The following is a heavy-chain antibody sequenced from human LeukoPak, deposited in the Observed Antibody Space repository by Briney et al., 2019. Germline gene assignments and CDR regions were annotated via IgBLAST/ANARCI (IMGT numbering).Heavy chain of an antibody. V-gene: IGHV3-48*01. CDR2: ISSSGGSI. Sequence: PGGSLRLSCAASGLTFSSYSMNWVRQAPGKGLEWISYISSSGGSIYYADSVRGRFTISRDNAKNSLYLQMNSLRAEDTAVYYCARGTNYYDSSGYPAGGIWGQGTLVTVSS. J-gene: IGHJ4*02. CDR1: GLTFSSYS. D-gene: IGHD3-22*01. CDR3: ARGTNYYDSSGYPAGGI.